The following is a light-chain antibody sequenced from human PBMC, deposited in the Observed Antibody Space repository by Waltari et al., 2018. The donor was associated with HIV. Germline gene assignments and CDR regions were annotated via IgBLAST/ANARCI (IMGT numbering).Light chain of an antibody. CDR1: TGAVTSGYY. Sequence: QTVVTQEPSLTVSPGGTVTLTCASSTGAVTSGYYPNWSQQKPAQAPRALIYGTINNHSLPPARFSGSLLGGKAALTLSGVQPEDEAEYYCLLYYGGAYVFGTGTKVTVL. J-gene: IGLJ1*01. V-gene: IGLV7-43*01. CDR3: LLYYGGAYV. CDR2: GTI.